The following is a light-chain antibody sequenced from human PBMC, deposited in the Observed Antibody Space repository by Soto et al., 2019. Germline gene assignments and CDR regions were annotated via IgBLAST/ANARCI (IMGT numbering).Light chain of an antibody. V-gene: IGKV1-5*01. CDR1: QSISSW. CDR3: QQYNSYWT. CDR2: DAS. J-gene: IGKJ1*01. Sequence: DIQMHQSPSTLSASVGDRVTITCRASQSISSWLAWYQQKPGKDPKLLIYDASSLESGVPSRFSGSGSGTEFTLTISSLQPEDFATYYCQQYNSYWTVGQGTKVDIK.